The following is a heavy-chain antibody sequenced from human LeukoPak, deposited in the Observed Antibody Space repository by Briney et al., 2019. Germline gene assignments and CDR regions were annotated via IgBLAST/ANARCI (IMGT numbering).Heavy chain of an antibody. V-gene: IGHV3-30*02. CDR1: GFTFGSYG. Sequence: GGSLRLSCAASGFTFGSYGMHWVRQAPGKGLEWVAFIRYDGSNKYYADSVKGRFTISRDNSKNTLYLQMNSLRAEDTAVYYCAKLSYGYDYYYYYMDVWGKGTTVTISS. CDR3: AKLSYGYDYYYYYMDV. CDR2: IRYDGSNK. J-gene: IGHJ6*03. D-gene: IGHD5-18*01.